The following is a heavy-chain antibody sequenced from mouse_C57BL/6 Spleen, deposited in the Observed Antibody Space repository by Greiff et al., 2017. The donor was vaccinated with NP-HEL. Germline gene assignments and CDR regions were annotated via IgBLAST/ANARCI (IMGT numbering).Heavy chain of an antibody. CDR2: IDPETGGT. D-gene: IGHD1-1*01. Sequence: QVQLKESGAELVRPGASVTLSCKASGYTFTDYEMHWVKQTPVHGLEWIGAIDPETGGTAYNQKFKGKAILTADKSSSTAYMELRSLTSEDSAVYYCTKGGAVVDAMDYWGQGTSVTVSS. CDR1: GYTFTDYE. J-gene: IGHJ4*01. V-gene: IGHV1-15*01. CDR3: TKGGAVVDAMDY.